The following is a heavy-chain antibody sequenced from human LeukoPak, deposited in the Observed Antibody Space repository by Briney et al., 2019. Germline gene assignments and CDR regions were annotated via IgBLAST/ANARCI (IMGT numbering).Heavy chain of an antibody. CDR1: GYIFTSYW. V-gene: IGHV5-10-1*01. CDR2: IDPSDSYT. CDR3: ARRQGCSSTSCPPDS. Sequence: GESLEISCEGSGYIFTSYWIRWVRQMPGKGVEWVGRIDPSDSYTNYSPSFQGHVTISADKSISTAYLQWSSLKASNTAMYYCARRQGCSSTSCPPDSWGQGTLVTVSS. D-gene: IGHD2-2*01. J-gene: IGHJ4*02.